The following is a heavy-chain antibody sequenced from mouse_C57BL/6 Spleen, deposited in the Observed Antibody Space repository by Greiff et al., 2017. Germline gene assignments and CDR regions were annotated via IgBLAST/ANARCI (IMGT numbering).Heavy chain of an antibody. CDR1: GFTFSSYA. CDR3: AREDDYDWFAY. V-gene: IGHV5-4*01. CDR2: ISDGGSYT. J-gene: IGHJ3*01. Sequence: EVQLKESGGGLVKPGGSLKLSCAASGFTFSSYAMSWVRQTPEKRLEWVATISDGGSYTYYPDNVKGRFTISRDNAKNNLYLQMSHLKSEDTAMYYCAREDDYDWFAYWGQGTLVTVSA. D-gene: IGHD2-4*01.